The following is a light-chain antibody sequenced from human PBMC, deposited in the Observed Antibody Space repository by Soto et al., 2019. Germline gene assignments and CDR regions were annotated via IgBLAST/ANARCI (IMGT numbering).Light chain of an antibody. CDR3: SSYTSSGTLL. CDR2: EVS. J-gene: IGLJ2*01. Sequence: QSALTQPASVSGSPGQSITISCTGTSGDVGGYNFVSWYQQHPGKAPKLIIYEVSHRPSGVSYRFSGSKSGNTASLTISGLQAEDEADYYCSSYTSSGTLLFGGGTKLTVL. CDR1: SGDVGGYNF. V-gene: IGLV2-14*01.